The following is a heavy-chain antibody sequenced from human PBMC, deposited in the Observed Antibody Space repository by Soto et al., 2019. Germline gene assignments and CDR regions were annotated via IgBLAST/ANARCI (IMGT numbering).Heavy chain of an antibody. CDR1: GGSISSYY. CDR2: IYYSGST. CDR3: ARGHSNSWTTSPPWFDP. D-gene: IGHD6-13*01. J-gene: IGHJ5*02. V-gene: IGHV4-59*01. Sequence: SETLSLTCTVSGGSISSYYWSWIRQPPGKGLEWIGYIYYSGSTNYNPSLKSRVTISVDTSKNQFSLKLSSVTAADTAVYYCARGHSNSWTTSPPWFDPWGQGTLVTVSS.